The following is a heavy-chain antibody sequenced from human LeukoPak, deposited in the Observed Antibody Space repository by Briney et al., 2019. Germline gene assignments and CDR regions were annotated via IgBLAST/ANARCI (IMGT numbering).Heavy chain of an antibody. CDR2: IYHSGST. CDR1: GGSISSGGYY. D-gene: IGHD6-13*01. J-gene: IGHJ4*02. V-gene: IGHV4-30-2*01. Sequence: SQTLSLTCTVSGGSISSGGYYWSWIRQPPGKGLEWIGYIYHSGSTYYNPSLKSRVTISVDRSKNQFSLKLSSVTAADTAVYYCARDSYIAATNYWGQGTLVTVSS. CDR3: ARDSYIAATNY.